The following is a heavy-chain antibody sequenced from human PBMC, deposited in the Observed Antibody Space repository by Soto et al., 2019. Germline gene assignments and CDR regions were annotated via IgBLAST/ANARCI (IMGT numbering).Heavy chain of an antibody. CDR3: AREYCDSRRRYDPDY. J-gene: IGHJ4*02. V-gene: IGHV1-18*01. Sequence: QVQLVQSGAEVKKPGASVEVSCKASGYTFTTFGISWVRQAPGQGLEWMGWISPKNGNTHYVQRLQGRVAMTTDTSTNTAYMELRSLRSDDTAVYYCAREYCDSRRRYDPDYWGQGTLVTVSA. D-gene: IGHD3-22*01. CDR2: ISPKNGNT. CDR1: GYTFTTFG.